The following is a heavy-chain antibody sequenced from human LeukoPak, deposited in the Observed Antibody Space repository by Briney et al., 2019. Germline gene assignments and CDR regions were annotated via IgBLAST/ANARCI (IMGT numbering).Heavy chain of an antibody. CDR3: ARANSGRPIYYYYYYMDV. CDR2: INHSGST. D-gene: IGHD6-19*01. J-gene: IGHJ6*03. V-gene: IGHV4-34*01. CDR1: GGSFSGYY. Sequence: KPSETLSLTCAVYGGSFSGYYWSWIRQPPGKGLEWIGEINHSGSTNYNPSLKSRVTISVDTSKNQFSLKLSSVTAADTAVYYCARANSGRPIYYYYYYMDVWGKGTTVTISS.